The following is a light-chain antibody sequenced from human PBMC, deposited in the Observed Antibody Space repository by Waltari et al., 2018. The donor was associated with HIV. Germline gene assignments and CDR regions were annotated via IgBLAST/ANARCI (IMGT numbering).Light chain of an antibody. CDR2: DVN. V-gene: IGLV2-14*03. Sequence: QSDLTQPASVSGSPGQSITISFPATHSALSNYISWYQHHPGDDPKLIVFDVNRRPSGVSDRFSGSKSGNTASLTISWLQADDEADYFCSSYVGSGRLFGGGTKVTVL. CDR1: HSALSNY. J-gene: IGLJ2*01. CDR3: SSYVGSGRL.